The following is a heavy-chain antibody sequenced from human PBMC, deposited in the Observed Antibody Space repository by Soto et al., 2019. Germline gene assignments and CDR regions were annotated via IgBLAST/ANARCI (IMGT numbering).Heavy chain of an antibody. D-gene: IGHD3-22*01. V-gene: IGHV3-23*01. Sequence: LRLSCAASGFTFSSYAMSWVRQAPGKGLEWVSAISGSGGSTYYADSVKGRFTISRDNSKNTLYLQMNSLRAEDTAVYYCAKDEDYYDSSGYYFDYWGQGTLVTVSS. CDR1: GFTFSSYA. J-gene: IGHJ4*02. CDR3: AKDEDYYDSSGYYFDY. CDR2: ISGSGGST.